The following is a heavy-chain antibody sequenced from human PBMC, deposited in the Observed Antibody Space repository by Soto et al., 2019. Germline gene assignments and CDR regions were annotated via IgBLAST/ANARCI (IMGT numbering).Heavy chain of an antibody. J-gene: IGHJ3*02. CDR2: IYRTGST. V-gene: IGHV4-59*01. D-gene: IGHD3-3*01. Sequence: SETLSLTCTVSGGSIRTYYWNWIRQPPGKGLEWIGYIYRTGSTHYNPSLNGRGAISLDTSRNKFSLNLNSVTVAATPVYLSARHIGDEPFDILGQGTMV. CDR1: GGSIRTYY. CDR3: ARHIGDEPFDI.